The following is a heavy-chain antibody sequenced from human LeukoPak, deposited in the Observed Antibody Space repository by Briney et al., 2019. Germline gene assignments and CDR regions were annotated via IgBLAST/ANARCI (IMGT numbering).Heavy chain of an antibody. Sequence: GGSLRLSCAASGFTFSSYAMSWVRQAPGKGLEWVAAISGSGGRTYYADSVKGRFTISRDNSKNTLYLQMNSLRAEDTAVYYCAKDLTFYDSSGYEYYFDYWGQGTLVTVSS. D-gene: IGHD3-22*01. CDR1: GFTFSSYA. J-gene: IGHJ4*02. V-gene: IGHV3-23*01. CDR2: ISGSGGRT. CDR3: AKDLTFYDSSGYEYYFDY.